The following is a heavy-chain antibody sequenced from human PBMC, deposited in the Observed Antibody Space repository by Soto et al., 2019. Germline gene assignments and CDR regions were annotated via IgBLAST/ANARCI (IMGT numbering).Heavy chain of an antibody. V-gene: IGHV2-5*02. D-gene: IGHD3-3*01. CDR1: GFSLTTSGVG. J-gene: IGHJ4*02. Sequence: QITLKESGPPVVKPTETLTLTCTFSGFSLTTSGVGVGWVRQSPGKAPEWLALLYWDDDKRYSTSLNSRLIITKETSKNQVVLTMANVDPADTATYYCAHRVLRTVFGLVTTTAIYFDFWGPGTPVVVSS. CDR3: AHRVLRTVFGLVTTTAIYFDF. CDR2: LYWDDDK.